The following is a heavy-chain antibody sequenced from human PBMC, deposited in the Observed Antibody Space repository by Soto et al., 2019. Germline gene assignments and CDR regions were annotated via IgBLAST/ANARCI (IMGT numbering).Heavy chain of an antibody. J-gene: IGHJ4*02. V-gene: IGHV1-18*01. Sequence: QVHLVQSGAEVKKPGASVKVSCKGSGYTFTSYDITWVRQAPGQGLEWMGWISAHNGNTDYAQRLQGRVTVTRDTSTSTAYMELRSLRSDDTAVYYCARGSYGDYWGQGALVTVSS. D-gene: IGHD1-26*01. CDR2: ISAHNGNT. CDR1: GYTFTSYD. CDR3: ARGSYGDY.